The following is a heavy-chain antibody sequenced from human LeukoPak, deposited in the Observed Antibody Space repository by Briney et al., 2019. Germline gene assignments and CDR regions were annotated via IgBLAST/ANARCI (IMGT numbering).Heavy chain of an antibody. CDR2: ISSSSSYI. CDR1: GFTFSSYS. Sequence: GGSLRLSCAASGFTFSSYSMNWVRQAPGKGLEWVSSISSSSSYIYYADSVKGRFTISRDNAKNSLYLQMNSLRAEDTAVYYCARDRKRFLERLLSGNYFDYWGQGTLVTVSS. J-gene: IGHJ4*02. V-gene: IGHV3-21*01. D-gene: IGHD3-3*01. CDR3: ARDRKRFLERLLSGNYFDY.